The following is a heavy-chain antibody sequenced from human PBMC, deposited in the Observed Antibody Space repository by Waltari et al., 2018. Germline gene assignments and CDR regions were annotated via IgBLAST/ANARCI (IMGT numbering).Heavy chain of an antibody. V-gene: IGHV3-7*01. CDR3: ARAYD. Sequence: EVQLVDSGGGLVQPGGSLRLSCAASRFSLSTKWMSWVRQAPGKGPEWVASIKEDGSEKYYVDSVKGRFTISRDNAKNSLYLQMNSLRAEDTAVYYCARAYDWGQGTLVTVSS. D-gene: IGHD2-8*01. CDR2: IKEDGSEK. J-gene: IGHJ4*02. CDR1: RFSLSTKW.